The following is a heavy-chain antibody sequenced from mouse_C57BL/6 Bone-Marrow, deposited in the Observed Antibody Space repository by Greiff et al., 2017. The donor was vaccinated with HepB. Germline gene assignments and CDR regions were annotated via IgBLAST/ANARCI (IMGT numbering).Heavy chain of an antibody. J-gene: IGHJ3*01. CDR2: ISYDGSN. Sequence: EVQLQESGPGLVKPSQSLSLTCSVTGYSITSGYYWYWIRQFPGNKLEWMGYISYDGSNNYNPSLKNRISITRDTSKNQFFLKLNSVTTEDTATYYCAREGYYGSSWGFAYWGQGTLVTVSA. V-gene: IGHV3-6*01. CDR1: GYSITSGYY. CDR3: AREGYYGSSWGFAY. D-gene: IGHD1-1*01.